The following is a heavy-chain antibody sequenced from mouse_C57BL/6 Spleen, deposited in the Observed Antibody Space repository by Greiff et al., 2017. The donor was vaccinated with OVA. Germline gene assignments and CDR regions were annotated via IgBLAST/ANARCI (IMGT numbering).Heavy chain of an antibody. D-gene: IGHD1-1*01. J-gene: IGHJ1*03. CDR1: GYTFTSYW. CDR2: IDPSDSYT. V-gene: IGHV1-69*01. CDR3: ARVVVARYFDV. Sequence: QVQLKQPGAELVMPGASVKLSCKASGYTFTSYWMHWVKQRPGQGLEWIGEIDPSDSYTNYNQKFKGKSTLTVDKSSSTAYMQLSSLTSEDSAVYYCARVVVARYFDVWGTGTTVTVSS.